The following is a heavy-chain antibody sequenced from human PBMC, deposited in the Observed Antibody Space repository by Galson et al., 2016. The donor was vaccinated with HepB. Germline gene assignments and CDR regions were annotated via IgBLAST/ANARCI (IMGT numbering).Heavy chain of an antibody. Sequence: PALVKPTQTLTLTCTFSGFSLTTDEMCVSWVRQPPGKALEWLALIDGDDNKYFSTSLETRLTISKDTSKNQVVLRMTKMDPVDTATYYCARKITNINSGAFDYWGQGALVTVSS. CDR1: GFSLTTDEMC. V-gene: IGHV2-70*18. D-gene: IGHD3-3*01. J-gene: IGHJ4*02. CDR2: IDGDDNK. CDR3: ARKITNINSGAFDY.